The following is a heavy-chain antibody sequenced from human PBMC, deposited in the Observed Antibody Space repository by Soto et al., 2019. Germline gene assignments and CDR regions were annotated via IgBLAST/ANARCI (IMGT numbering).Heavy chain of an antibody. Sequence: SETLSLTCSVSGGSISSNNYYWGWIRQPPGKGPEWIGNIYYTGTTYYSPSLRSRITISVDTSKNQFSLGLSSVTATDTAVYYCAKRQGGLGEYYFDSWGQGTLVTVSS. V-gene: IGHV4-39*01. J-gene: IGHJ4*02. D-gene: IGHD3-16*01. CDR3: AKRQGGLGEYYFDS. CDR2: IYYTGTT. CDR1: GGSISSNNYY.